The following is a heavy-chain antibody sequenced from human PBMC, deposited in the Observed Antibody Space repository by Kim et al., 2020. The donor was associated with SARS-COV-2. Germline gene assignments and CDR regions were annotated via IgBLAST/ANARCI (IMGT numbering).Heavy chain of an antibody. V-gene: IGHV4-34*01. CDR2: INHSGST. J-gene: IGHJ6*02. CDR3: ARGWIYDILTGYPYYYYGMDV. Sequence: SETLSLTCAVYGGSFSGYYWSWIRQPPGKGLEWIGEINHSGSTNYNPSLKSRVTISVDTSKNQFSLKLSSVTAADTAVYYCARGWIYDILTGYPYYYYGMDVWGQGTTVTVSS. D-gene: IGHD3-9*01. CDR1: GGSFSGYY.